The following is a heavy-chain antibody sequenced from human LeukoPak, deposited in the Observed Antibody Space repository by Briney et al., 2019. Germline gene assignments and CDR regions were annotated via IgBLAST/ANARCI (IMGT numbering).Heavy chain of an antibody. CDR2: IKSKSDGGTA. J-gene: IGHJ3*02. CDR1: GFTFSYSW. V-gene: IGHV3-15*01. D-gene: IGHD1-26*01. CDR3: AEFNTRDAFEI. Sequence: GGSLRLSCVASGFTFSYSWMSWVRQAPGKRLEWVGRIKSKSDGGTADYAAVVKARFIISRDDSKDTLYLQMNSLKTEDTGIYYCAEFNTRDAFEIWGQGTMVTVSS.